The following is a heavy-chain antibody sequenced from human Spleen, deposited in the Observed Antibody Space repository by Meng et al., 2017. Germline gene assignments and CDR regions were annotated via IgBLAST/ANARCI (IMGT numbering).Heavy chain of an antibody. CDR2: IWYDGSNK. CDR1: GFTFSSYG. Sequence: GESLKISCAASGFTFSSYGMHWVRQAPGKGLEWVAVIWYDGSNKYYADSVKGRFTISRDNSKNTLYLQMNSLRAEDTAVYYCARVWVALLWFGESNDAFDIWGQGTMVTVSS. V-gene: IGHV3-33*01. J-gene: IGHJ3*02. CDR3: ARVWVALLWFGESNDAFDI. D-gene: IGHD3-10*01.